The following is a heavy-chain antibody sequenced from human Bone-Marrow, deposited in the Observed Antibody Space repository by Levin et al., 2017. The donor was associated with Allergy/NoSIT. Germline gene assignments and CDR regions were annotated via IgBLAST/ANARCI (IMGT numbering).Heavy chain of an antibody. CDR2: ITIYNGNT. Sequence: MPGGSLRLSCRASGYIFSNYGISWVRQAPGQGLEWMGWITIYNGNTNPAQKFRDRVTMTRDTATSTAYMELRGLRSDDTAMYFCARGIAEWGDYWGQGTQVTVSS. CDR1: GYIFSNYG. J-gene: IGHJ4*02. V-gene: IGHV1-18*01. CDR3: ARGIAEWGDY. D-gene: IGHD1-26*01.